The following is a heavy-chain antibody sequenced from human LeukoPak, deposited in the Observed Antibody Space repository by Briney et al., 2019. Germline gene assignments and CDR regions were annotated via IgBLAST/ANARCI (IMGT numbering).Heavy chain of an antibody. CDR3: ARETRIVGATPDY. D-gene: IGHD1-26*01. Sequence: SETLSLTCTVSGGSISSGSYYWSWIRQPAGKGLEWIGRIYTSGSTNYNPSLKSRVTISVDTSKNQFSLKLSSVTAADTAVYYCARETRIVGATPDYGGQGTLVTVSS. CDR2: IYTSGST. V-gene: IGHV4-61*02. CDR1: GGSISSGSYY. J-gene: IGHJ4*02.